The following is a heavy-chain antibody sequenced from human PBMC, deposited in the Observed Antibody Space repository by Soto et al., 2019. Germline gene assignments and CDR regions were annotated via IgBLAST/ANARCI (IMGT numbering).Heavy chain of an antibody. CDR2: ISAHNGNT. CDR1: GDGFTTNG. J-gene: IGHJ4*02. V-gene: IGHV1-18*01. CDR3: ARGRYGDY. Sequence: QVHLVQSGAEVKKPGASVKVSCKGSGDGFTTNGITWVRQAPGQGLEWMAWISAHNGNTDYAQNLQGRVTVTRDTSTSTAYMELRSLRSDDTAVYYCARGRYGDYWGQGALVTVSS. D-gene: IGHD1-1*01.